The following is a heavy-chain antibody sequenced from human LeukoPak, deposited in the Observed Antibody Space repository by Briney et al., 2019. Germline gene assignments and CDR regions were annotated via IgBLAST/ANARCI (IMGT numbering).Heavy chain of an antibody. CDR1: GFTFSPYW. D-gene: IGHD5-12*01. V-gene: IGHV3-74*01. Sequence: PGGSLRLSCAASGFTFSPYWMHWVRQAPGKGLVWVSRINSDGSTTSYADSVRGRFTISRDNAKNSLYLQMNSLRAEDTAVYYCARRLRDAFDIWGQGTMVTVSS. CDR3: ARRLRDAFDI. J-gene: IGHJ3*02. CDR2: INSDGSTT.